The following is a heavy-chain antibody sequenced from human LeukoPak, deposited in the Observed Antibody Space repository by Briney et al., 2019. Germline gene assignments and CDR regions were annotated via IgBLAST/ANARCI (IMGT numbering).Heavy chain of an antibody. CDR2: IYYSGST. J-gene: IGHJ3*02. D-gene: IGHD3-16*02. CDR3: ARREITFGGVIVMRGAFDI. V-gene: IGHV4-39*01. Sequence: PSQTLSLTCAVSGGSISSSSYYWGWIRQPPGKGLEWIGSIYYSGSTYYNPSLKSRVTISVDTSKNQFSLKLSSVTAADTAVYYCARREITFGGVIVMRGAFDIWGQGTMVTVSS. CDR1: GGSISSSSYY.